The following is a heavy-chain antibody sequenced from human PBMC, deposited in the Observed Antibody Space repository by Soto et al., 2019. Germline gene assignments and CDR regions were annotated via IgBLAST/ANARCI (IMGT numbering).Heavy chain of an antibody. CDR3: ARYLFWSGYYTLDY. CDR1: GFSLSTTGVG. CDR2: IYWDDDQ. Sequence: QITLKESGPTLVKPTQTLTLTCTFSGFSLSTTGVGVGWIRQPPGKALEWLALIYWDDDQRYSPSLKSRLTNTKYASKNQVVLTMTTMVHVDTATYYGARYLFWSGYYTLDYWVQGTQVAVSS. D-gene: IGHD3-3*01. J-gene: IGHJ4*02. V-gene: IGHV2-5*02.